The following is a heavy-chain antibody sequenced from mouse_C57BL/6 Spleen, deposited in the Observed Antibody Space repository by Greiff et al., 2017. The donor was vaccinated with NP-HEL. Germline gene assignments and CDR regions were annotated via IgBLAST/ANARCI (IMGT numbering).Heavy chain of an antibody. CDR3: ARGYDYHYFDY. Sequence: EVQLQQSGPVLVKPGASVKMSCKASGYTFTDYYMNWVKQSHGKSLEWIGVINPYNGGTSYNQKFKGKATLTVDKSSSTAYMELNSLTSEDSAVYYCARGYDYHYFDYWGQGTTLTVSS. CDR1: GYTFTDYY. CDR2: INPYNGGT. V-gene: IGHV1-19*01. D-gene: IGHD2-4*01. J-gene: IGHJ2*01.